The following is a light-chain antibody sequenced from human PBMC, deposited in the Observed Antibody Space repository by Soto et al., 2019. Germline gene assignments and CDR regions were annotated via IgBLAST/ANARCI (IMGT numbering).Light chain of an antibody. CDR1: NIGSKS. J-gene: IGLJ2*01. V-gene: IGLV3-21*02. Sequence: SYELTQPPSVSVAPGQTARITCGGTNIGSKSVHWYQQKPGQAPVLVVYDDSDRPSGIPERFSGSNSGNTATLNISRVEAGDEADYYCQVWDSSSDHLVVFGGGTKLTVL. CDR2: DDS. CDR3: QVWDSSSDHLVV.